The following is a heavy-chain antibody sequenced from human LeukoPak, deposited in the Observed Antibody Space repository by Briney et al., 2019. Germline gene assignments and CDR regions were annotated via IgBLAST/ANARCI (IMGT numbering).Heavy chain of an antibody. Sequence: SETLSLTCTVSGGSISSSSYYWGWVRQPPGKGLEWIGTVYQSGSSYFNPSLNSRVSISVDTSKNQFSLRLRSVTAADTAVYYCARDPREYYDSSGPSTWGQGTLVTVSS. CDR1: GGSISSSSYY. CDR2: VYQSGSS. D-gene: IGHD3-22*01. V-gene: IGHV4-39*07. CDR3: ARDPREYYDSSGPST. J-gene: IGHJ4*02.